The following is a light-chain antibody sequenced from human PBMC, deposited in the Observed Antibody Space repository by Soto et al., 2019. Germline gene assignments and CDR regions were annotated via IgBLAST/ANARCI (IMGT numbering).Light chain of an antibody. CDR3: QQYNNCPSIT. V-gene: IGKV3-15*01. CDR1: QSVTRN. J-gene: IGKJ5*01. Sequence: DIVMPQSXANLSASVRDXXXXXXXASQSVTRNLSWYQQKPXQAPTHLIYGAYTXARGIPPRFSGSRSGKEYTLTISSLQSEDFSVYYCQQYNNCPSITFGQRTRLEIK. CDR2: GAY.